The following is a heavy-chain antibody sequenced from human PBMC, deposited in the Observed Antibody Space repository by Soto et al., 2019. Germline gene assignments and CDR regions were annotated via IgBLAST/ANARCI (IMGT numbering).Heavy chain of an antibody. CDR1: GFTFSSYG. D-gene: IGHD2-8*01. V-gene: IGHV3-33*01. CDR2: IWYDGSNK. Sequence: QVQLVESGGGVVQPGRSLRLSCAASGFTFSSYGMHWVRQAPGKGLEWVAVIWYDGSNKYYADSVKGRFTISRENSKNKLYLQMNSLRAEDTVEYYCARETGDSTNGVCYQEMDYWGQGTLDTVSS. CDR3: ARETGDSTNGVCYQEMDY. J-gene: IGHJ4*02.